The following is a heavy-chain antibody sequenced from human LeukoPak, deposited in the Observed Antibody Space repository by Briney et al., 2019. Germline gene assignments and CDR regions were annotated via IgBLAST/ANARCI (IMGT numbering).Heavy chain of an antibody. CDR2: IIPVFGTT. J-gene: IGHJ4*02. D-gene: IGHD1-26*01. Sequence: SVTVSCKTSGDIVIMYGILWVRQAPGQGLEWMGGIIPVFGTTNYAQKFQGRVTITADGSTNTAYMELSSLGSEDTAVYFCATEGGRYFIEDWGQGTLVTVSS. CDR3: ATEGGRYFIED. V-gene: IGHV1-69*13. CDR1: GDIVIMYG.